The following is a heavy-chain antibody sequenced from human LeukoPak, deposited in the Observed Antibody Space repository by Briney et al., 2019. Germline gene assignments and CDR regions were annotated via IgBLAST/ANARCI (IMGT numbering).Heavy chain of an antibody. CDR1: GFTFSSYG. CDR2: ISYDGSNK. J-gene: IGHJ4*02. CDR3: ARAARSRWLDY. V-gene: IGHV3-30*03. D-gene: IGHD5-24*01. Sequence: GGSLRLSCAASGFTFSSYGMHWVRQAPGKGLEWVAVISYDGSNKYYADSVKGRFTISRDNSKNSLYLQMNSLRAEDTAVYYCARAARSRWLDYWGQGTLVTVSS.